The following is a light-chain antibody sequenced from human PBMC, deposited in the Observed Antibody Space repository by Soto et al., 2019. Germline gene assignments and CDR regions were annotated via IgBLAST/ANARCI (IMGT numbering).Light chain of an antibody. Sequence: EIVLTQSPGTLPLSPGERATLSCRASQSVSSSYLAWYQQKLGQAPRLLIYGASSRATVIPDRFSGSGSGTGFTLTISRLEPEDFAVYYCQHYGNSPPYTFGKGTKLEIK. V-gene: IGKV3-20*01. CDR3: QHYGNSPPYT. J-gene: IGKJ2*01. CDR2: GAS. CDR1: QSVSSSY.